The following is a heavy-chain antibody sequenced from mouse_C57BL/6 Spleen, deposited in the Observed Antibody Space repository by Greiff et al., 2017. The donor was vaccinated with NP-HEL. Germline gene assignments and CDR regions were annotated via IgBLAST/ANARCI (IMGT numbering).Heavy chain of an antibody. CDR1: GFTFSSYA. Sequence: EVHLVESGEGLVKPGGSLKLSCAASGFTFSSYAMSWVRQTPEKRLEWVAYISSGGDYIYYADTVKGRFTISRDNARNTLYLQMSSLKSEDTAMYYCTRARSNYYFDYWGQGTTLTVSS. CDR3: TRARSNYYFDY. J-gene: IGHJ2*01. D-gene: IGHD2-5*01. CDR2: ISSGGDYI. V-gene: IGHV5-9-1*02.